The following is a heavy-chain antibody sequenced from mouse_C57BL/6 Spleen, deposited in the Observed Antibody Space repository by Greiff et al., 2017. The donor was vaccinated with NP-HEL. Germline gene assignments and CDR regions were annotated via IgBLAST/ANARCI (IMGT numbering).Heavy chain of an antibody. J-gene: IGHJ2*01. D-gene: IGHD1-1*01. Sequence: EVQLVESGGGLVKPGGSLKLSCAASGFTFSSYTMSWVRQTPEKRLEWVATISGGGGNTYYPDSVKGRFTISRDNAKNTLYLQMSSLRSEDTALYYCARQITTVVAPYFDYWGQGTTLTVSS. CDR3: ARQITTVVAPYFDY. CDR2: ISGGGGNT. CDR1: GFTFSSYT. V-gene: IGHV5-9*01.